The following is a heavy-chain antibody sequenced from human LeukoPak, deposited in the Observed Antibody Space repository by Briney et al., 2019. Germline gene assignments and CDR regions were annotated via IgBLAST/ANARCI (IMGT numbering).Heavy chain of an antibody. J-gene: IGHJ4*02. CDR1: GFTFDDYA. CDR3: AKGLGIPRLDQLPQPFDY. Sequence: GGSLRLSCAASGFTFDDYAMHWVRQAPGKGLEWVSGISWNSGSIGYADSVKGRFTISRDNAKKSLYLQMNSLRAEDTALYYCAKGLGIPRLDQLPQPFDYWGQGTLVTVSS. V-gene: IGHV3-9*01. D-gene: IGHD2-2*01. CDR2: ISWNSGSI.